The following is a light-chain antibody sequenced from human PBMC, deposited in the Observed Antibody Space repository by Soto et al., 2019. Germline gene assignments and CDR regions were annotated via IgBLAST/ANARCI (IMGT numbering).Light chain of an antibody. V-gene: IGKV3-11*01. CDR3: QQRFTWPS. J-gene: IGKJ3*01. Sequence: ETVLTQSPATLSWSPGERATLSCRASQSISSYLAWYQQKPGQAPRLLIYDASIRATGIPARFSGSGSGTYFTLTISSLEPEDFAVYYCQQRFTWPSFGPGTKVDIK. CDR1: QSISSY. CDR2: DAS.